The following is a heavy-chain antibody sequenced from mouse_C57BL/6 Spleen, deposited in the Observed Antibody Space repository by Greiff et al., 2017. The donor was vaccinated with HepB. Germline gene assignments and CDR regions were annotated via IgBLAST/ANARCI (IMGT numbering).Heavy chain of an antibody. Sequence: EVQLVESEGGLVQPGSSMKLSCTASGFTFSDYYMAWVRQVPEKGLEWVANINYDGSSTYYLDSLKSRFIISRDNAKNILYLQMSSLKSEDTATYYCARGRDYYAMDYWGQGTSVTVSS. CDR1: GFTFSDYY. CDR3: ARGRDYYAMDY. J-gene: IGHJ4*01. CDR2: INYDGSST. V-gene: IGHV5-16*01.